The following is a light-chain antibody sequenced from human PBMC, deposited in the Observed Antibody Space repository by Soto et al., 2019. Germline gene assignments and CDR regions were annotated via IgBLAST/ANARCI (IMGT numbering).Light chain of an antibody. Sequence: EIVMTQSPATLSVSPGERATLSCRASQSISTNLAWYQQKPGQAPRLLIYGASTRATGIPARFSGSGSGTGFTLTISRLQSEDFAVYYWQQYNNWPPLTFGGGTKVEIK. J-gene: IGKJ4*01. CDR1: QSISTN. CDR3: QQYNNWPPLT. CDR2: GAS. V-gene: IGKV3-15*01.